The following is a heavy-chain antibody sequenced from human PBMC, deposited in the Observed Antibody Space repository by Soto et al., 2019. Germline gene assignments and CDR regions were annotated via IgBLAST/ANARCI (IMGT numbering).Heavy chain of an antibody. D-gene: IGHD3-10*01. CDR1: GFTFSSYW. CDR3: AREGRTTRYYYYYYGMDV. V-gene: IGHV3-7*01. CDR2: VKQDGSEK. J-gene: IGHJ6*02. Sequence: EVQLVESGGGLVQPGGSLRLSCAASGFTFSSYWMSWVRQAPGKGLEWVANVKQDGSEKYYVDSVKGRFTISRDNAKNSLYLQMNSLRAEDTAVYYCAREGRTTRYYYYYYGMDVWGQGTTVTVSS.